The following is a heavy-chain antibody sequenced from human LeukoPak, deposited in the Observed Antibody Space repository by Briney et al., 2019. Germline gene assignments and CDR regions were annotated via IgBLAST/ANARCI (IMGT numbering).Heavy chain of an antibody. CDR2: IIPIFGTA. J-gene: IGHJ5*02. CDR3: ARDPIYGDYTRGREEYNWFDP. CDR1: GGTFSSYA. Sequence: SVKVSCKASGGTFSSYAISWVRQAPGQGLEWMGGIIPIFGTANYAQKFQGRVTITADESTSTAYMELSSLRSEDTAVYYCARDPIYGDYTRGREEYNWFDPWGQGTLVTVSS. V-gene: IGHV1-69*13. D-gene: IGHD4-17*01.